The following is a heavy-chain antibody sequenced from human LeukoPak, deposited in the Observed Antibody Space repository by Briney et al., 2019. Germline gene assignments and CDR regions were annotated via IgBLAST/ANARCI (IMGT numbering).Heavy chain of an antibody. CDR1: GFTFSNTR. CDR2: IRSKPDGGTA. D-gene: IGHD1-26*01. J-gene: IGHJ4*02. CDR3: TRDLGAYAQ. V-gene: IGHV3-15*01. Sequence: PGGSLRLSCAASGFTFSNTRMSWVRQAPGKGLEWVGRIRSKPDGGTADYAAPVKGRFSMSRDDSKNTLYLQMNSLKTEDTAVYYCTRDLGAYAQWGQGTLVTVSS.